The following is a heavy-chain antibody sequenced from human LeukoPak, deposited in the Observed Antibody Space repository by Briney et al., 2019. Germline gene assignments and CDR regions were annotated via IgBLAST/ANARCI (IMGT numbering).Heavy chain of an antibody. V-gene: IGHV3-30*01. J-gene: IGHJ5*02. Sequence: GGSLRLSCVASGFTFSNYAILWVRRSPGKGLEWVAVMSTDGSLQYYANSVKGRFTISRDDYKSTLFLQMNSLSAAGTAVYYCGRQVAPGQWLVNLWGQGTLVTVSS. CDR1: GFTFSNYA. CDR3: GRQVAPGQWLVNL. D-gene: IGHD6-19*01. CDR2: MSTDGSLQ.